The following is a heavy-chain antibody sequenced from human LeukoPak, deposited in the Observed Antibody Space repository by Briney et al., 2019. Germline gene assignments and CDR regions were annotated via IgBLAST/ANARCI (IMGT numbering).Heavy chain of an antibody. CDR3: ASLGRLGGYWYGMDV. Sequence: SETLSLTCTVSGGSISSYYWSWIRQPAGKGLEWIGRIYTSGSTNYNPSLKNRVTMSVDTSKNQFSLKLSSVTAADTAVYYCASLGRLGGYWYGMDVWGQGTTVTVSS. CDR1: GGSISSYY. J-gene: IGHJ6*02. V-gene: IGHV4-4*07. CDR2: IYTSGST. D-gene: IGHD3-16*01.